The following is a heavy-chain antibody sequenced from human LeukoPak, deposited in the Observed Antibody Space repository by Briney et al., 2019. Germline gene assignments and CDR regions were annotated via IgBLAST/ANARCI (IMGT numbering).Heavy chain of an antibody. CDR3: ARDDYGGNTHFDY. J-gene: IGHJ4*02. V-gene: IGHV1-69*01. Sequence: SVKVSCKASGGTFSSYAISWVRQAPGQGLEWMGGIIPIFGTANYAQKFQGRVTITADESTSTAYMELSSLRSEDTAVYYCARDDYGGNTHFDYWGRGTLVTVSS. CDR1: GGTFSSYA. CDR2: IIPIFGTA. D-gene: IGHD4-23*01.